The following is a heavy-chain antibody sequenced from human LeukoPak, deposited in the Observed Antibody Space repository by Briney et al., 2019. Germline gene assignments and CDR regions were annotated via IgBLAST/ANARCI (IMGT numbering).Heavy chain of an antibody. D-gene: IGHD6-13*01. CDR2: IIPIFGTA. Sequence: VASVKVSYKASGGTFNSYAISWVRQAPGQGLEWMGGIIPIFGTANYAQKFQGRVTITADESTSTAYMELSSLRSEDTAVYYCARNGAKYSSSWYYFDYWGQGTLVTVSS. J-gene: IGHJ4*02. CDR3: ARNGAKYSSSWYYFDY. V-gene: IGHV1-69*01. CDR1: GGTFNSYA.